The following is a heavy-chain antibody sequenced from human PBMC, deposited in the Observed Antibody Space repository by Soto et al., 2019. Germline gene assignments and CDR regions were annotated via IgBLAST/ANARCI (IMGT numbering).Heavy chain of an antibody. CDR2: ISASGAGT. J-gene: IGHJ2*01. V-gene: IGHV3-23*01. Sequence: EVQLLESGGGLVQPGGSLRLSCAASGFTFSSYPMSWVRQAPGKGLERVSGISASGAGTHYADSVKGRFTISRDNSKNTLYLQMNGLRAEDTAVCYCAKDINPRESPLGYFDLWGRGTLVSVSS. D-gene: IGHD6-6*01. CDR3: AKDINPRESPLGYFDL. CDR1: GFTFSSYP.